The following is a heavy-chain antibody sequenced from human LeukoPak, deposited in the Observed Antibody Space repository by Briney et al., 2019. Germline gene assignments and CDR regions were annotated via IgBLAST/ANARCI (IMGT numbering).Heavy chain of an antibody. CDR3: AKGASLGYWSGANCYSAY. J-gene: IGHJ4*02. CDR2: ISSNGRST. Sequence: GGSLRLSCSASGFTFNSYSMHWVRQGPGKGLEYVSGISSNGRSTYDADSVKGRFTISRDNSKNTLYLQMSSPRAEDTAVYYCAKGASLGYWSGANCYSAYWGQGTLVTVSS. V-gene: IGHV3-64D*09. D-gene: IGHD2-15*01. CDR1: GFTFNSYS.